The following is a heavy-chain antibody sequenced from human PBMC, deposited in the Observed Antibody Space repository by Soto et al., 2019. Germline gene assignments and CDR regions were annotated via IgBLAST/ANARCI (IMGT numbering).Heavy chain of an antibody. CDR1: GFVFSDYG. CDR3: SPMYSGSFISY. J-gene: IGHJ4*02. CDR2: ISNDGRAK. Sequence: QEQLVGSGGGVVQPGTSLRLSCAASGFVFSDYGMHWARQAPGKGLEWVTTISNDGRAKYYSDSVQGRFTVSRDNSKSMLYLQMNSLTVEDTAVYYCSPMYSGSFISYWGQGTLVTVSS. V-gene: IGHV3-30*03. D-gene: IGHD1-26*01.